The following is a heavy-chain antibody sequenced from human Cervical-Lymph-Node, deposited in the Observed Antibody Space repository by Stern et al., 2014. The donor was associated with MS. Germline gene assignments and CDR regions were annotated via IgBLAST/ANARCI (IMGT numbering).Heavy chain of an antibody. D-gene: IGHD5-12*01. Sequence: QVQLQESGPGLMKPSGTLSLTCDVSGASISNTNWWGWVRQPPGMGLQWIGEIHHSGTTNLNPALKSRVTMAVDKSKNQFSLDLHSVTAADTALYFCARVDSGYDWFDYWGQGTLVTVSS. J-gene: IGHJ4*02. CDR3: ARVDSGYDWFDY. CDR2: IHHSGTT. V-gene: IGHV4-4*02. CDR1: GASISNTNW.